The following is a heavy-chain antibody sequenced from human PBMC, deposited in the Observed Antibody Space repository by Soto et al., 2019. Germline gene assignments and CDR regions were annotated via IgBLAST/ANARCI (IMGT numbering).Heavy chain of an antibody. CDR3: ARVAYGNGWIFDY. Sequence: GVSLRLSCAASGFTFSNYWMSWVRQAPGKGLEWVANIKQDGSEKYYVDSVKGRFTLSRDNAKNSLQLQMYSLRAEDTAIYFCARVAYGNGWIFDYWGRGTLVTVSS. CDR1: GFTFSNYW. J-gene: IGHJ4*01. CDR2: IKQDGSEK. D-gene: IGHD6-19*01. V-gene: IGHV3-7*04.